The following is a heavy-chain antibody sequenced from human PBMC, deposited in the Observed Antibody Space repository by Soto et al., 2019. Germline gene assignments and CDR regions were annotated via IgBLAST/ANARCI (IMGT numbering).Heavy chain of an antibody. V-gene: IGHV5-51*01. CDR1: GYSFTSYW. Sequence: PXESLTISHRGSGYSFTSYWIGWVRLMPGQGLEWMGIVFPGDSDTKYSPSFQGQVTISADKSINTAYLQWSGLRASDPAMYYCARHYSTSSPDYWGQGTLVTVSS. D-gene: IGHD6-6*01. CDR2: VFPGDSDT. CDR3: ARHYSTSSPDY. J-gene: IGHJ4*02.